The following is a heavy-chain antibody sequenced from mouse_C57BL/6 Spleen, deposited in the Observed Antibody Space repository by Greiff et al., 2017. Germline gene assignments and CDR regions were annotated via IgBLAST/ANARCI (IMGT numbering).Heavy chain of an antibody. CDR2: ISSGSSTI. CDR1: GFTFSDYG. CDR3: ARSDYGSSPDY. D-gene: IGHD1-1*01. J-gene: IGHJ2*01. Sequence: EVHLVESGGGLVKPGGSLKLSCAASGFTFSDYGMHWVRQAPEKGLEWVAYISSGSSTIYYADTVKGRFTISRDNAKNTLFLQMTSLRSEDTAMYYCARSDYGSSPDYWGQGTTLTVSS. V-gene: IGHV5-17*01.